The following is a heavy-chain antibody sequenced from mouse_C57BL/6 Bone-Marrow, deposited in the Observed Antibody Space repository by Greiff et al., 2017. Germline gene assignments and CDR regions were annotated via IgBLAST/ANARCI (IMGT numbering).Heavy chain of an antibody. J-gene: IGHJ2*01. CDR2: IYPGSGST. V-gene: IGHV1-55*01. CDR3: ASTDFDY. CDR1: GYTFTSYW. Sequence: VQVVESGAELVKPGASVKMSCKASGYTFTSYWITWVKQRPGQGLEWIGDIYPGSGSTNYNEKFKSKATLTVDTSSSTAYMQLSSLTSEDSAVYYCASTDFDYWGQGTTLTVSS.